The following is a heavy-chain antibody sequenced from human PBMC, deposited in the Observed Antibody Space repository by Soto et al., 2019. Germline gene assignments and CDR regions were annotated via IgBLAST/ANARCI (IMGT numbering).Heavy chain of an antibody. Sequence: QVQLVESGGGLVKSGGSLRLSCAASGFIFSDYYMSWIRQAPGKGLEWVSHISNSGRIISYAESLKGRFTISRDNAKNLVYLKMKSLRVEDAAVYYCVRLLDGDYDTFSGRYKPKGYYYIHDWGKGTTVTVSS. V-gene: IGHV3-11*01. CDR1: GFIFSDYY. D-gene: IGHD3-9*01. CDR3: VRLLDGDYDTFSGRYKPKGYYYIHD. J-gene: IGHJ6*03. CDR2: ISNSGRII.